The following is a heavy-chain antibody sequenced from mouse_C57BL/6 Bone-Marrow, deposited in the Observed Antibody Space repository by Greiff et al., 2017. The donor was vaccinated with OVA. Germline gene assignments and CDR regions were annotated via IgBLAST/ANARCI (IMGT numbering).Heavy chain of an antibody. J-gene: IGHJ2*01. CDR3: ARRTTVVDYFDY. V-gene: IGHV1-81*01. CDR1: GYTFTSYG. Sequence: QVQLKQSGAELARPGASVKLSCKASGYTFTSYGISWVKQRPGQGLEWIGEIYPRSGNPYYNEKFKGKATLTAAKSSSTAYMELRSLTSEDSAVYFCARRTTVVDYFDYWGQGTTLTVSA. CDR2: IYPRSGNP. D-gene: IGHD1-1*01.